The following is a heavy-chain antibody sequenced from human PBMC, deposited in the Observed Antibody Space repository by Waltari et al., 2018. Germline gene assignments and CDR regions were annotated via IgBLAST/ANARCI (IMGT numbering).Heavy chain of an antibody. Sequence: QVQLVQSGAEVKKPGSSVKVSCKASGGTFSSYAISWVRQAPGQGLEWMGGIIPIFGTANDAQKFQGRVTITADESTSTAYMELSSLRSEDTAVYYCARRLGGDYYYGMDVWGQGTTVTVSS. CDR1: GGTFSSYA. J-gene: IGHJ6*02. CDR3: ARRLGGDYYYGMDV. D-gene: IGHD3-10*01. V-gene: IGHV1-69*13. CDR2: IIPIFGTA.